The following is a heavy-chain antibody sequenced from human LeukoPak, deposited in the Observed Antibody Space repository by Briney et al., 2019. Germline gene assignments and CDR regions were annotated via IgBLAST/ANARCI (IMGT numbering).Heavy chain of an antibody. CDR3: ASTQRGDYFDY. J-gene: IGHJ4*02. CDR2: ISSSSSYI. D-gene: IGHD2-15*01. V-gene: IGHV3-21*01. Sequence: PGGSLRLSCAASGFTFSSYSMNWVRQAPGKGLEWVSSISSSSSYIYYADSVKGRFTISRDNSKNTLYLQMNSLRAEDTAVYYCASTQRGDYFDYWGQGTLVTVSS. CDR1: GFTFSSYS.